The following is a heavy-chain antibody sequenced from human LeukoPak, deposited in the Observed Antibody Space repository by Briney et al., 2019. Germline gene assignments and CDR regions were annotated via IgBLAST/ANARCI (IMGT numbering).Heavy chain of an antibody. V-gene: IGHV1-2*02. CDR2: INPNSGGT. D-gene: IGHD6-13*01. CDR1: GYTFTGYY. J-gene: IGHJ4*02. Sequence: ASVKDSCKASGYTFTGYYMHWVRQAPGQGLEWMGWINPNSGGTNYAQKFQGRVTMTRDTSISTAYMELSRLRSDDTAVYYCARELAQQLEPLGYWGQGTLVTVSS. CDR3: ARELAQQLEPLGY.